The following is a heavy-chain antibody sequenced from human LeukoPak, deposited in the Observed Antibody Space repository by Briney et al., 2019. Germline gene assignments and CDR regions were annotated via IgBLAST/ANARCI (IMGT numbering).Heavy chain of an antibody. Sequence: PGGSLRLSRSASGFTFSSYAMHWVRQAPGKGLEYVSAISSNGGSTYYADSVKGRFTISRDNSKNTPYLQMSSLRAEDTAVYYCVKDRIAVAANDAFDIWGQGTMVTVSS. J-gene: IGHJ3*02. CDR3: VKDRIAVAANDAFDI. V-gene: IGHV3-64D*06. D-gene: IGHD6-19*01. CDR1: GFTFSSYA. CDR2: ISSNGGST.